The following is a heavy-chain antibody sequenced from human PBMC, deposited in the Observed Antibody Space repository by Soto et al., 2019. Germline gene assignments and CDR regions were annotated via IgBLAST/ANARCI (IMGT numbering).Heavy chain of an antibody. CDR2: ISGDGGST. D-gene: IGHD5-12*01. Sequence: GESLKISCAASGFTFDDYAMHWVRQAPGKGLEWVSLISGDGGSTYYADSVKGRFTISRDNSKNSLYLQMNSLRTEDTALYYCAKMETRDGYNYYYYGMDVWGQGTTVTVSS. J-gene: IGHJ6*02. CDR3: AKMETRDGYNYYYYGMDV. V-gene: IGHV3-43*02. CDR1: GFTFDDYA.